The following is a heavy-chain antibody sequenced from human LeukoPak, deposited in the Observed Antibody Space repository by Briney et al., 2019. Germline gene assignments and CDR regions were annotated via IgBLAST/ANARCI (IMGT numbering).Heavy chain of an antibody. CDR2: IKQDGSEK. CDR1: GFTFSNYW. J-gene: IGHJ4*02. CDR3: TRVTGTDYIWGSYRY. Sequence: GGSLRLSCAASGFTFSNYWMTWVRQAPGKGLEWVANIKQDGSEKYYVDSVKGRFTISRDNAKNSLYLQMNSLRAEDTAVYYCTRVTGTDYIWGSYRYWGQGTLVTVSS. D-gene: IGHD3-16*02. V-gene: IGHV3-7*01.